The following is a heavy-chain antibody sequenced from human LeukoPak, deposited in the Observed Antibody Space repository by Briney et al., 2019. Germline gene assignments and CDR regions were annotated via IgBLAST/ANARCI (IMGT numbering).Heavy chain of an antibody. CDR2: VFDNGST. J-gene: IGHJ2*01. CDR1: GVSISSYY. D-gene: IGHD2-2*01. V-gene: IGHV4-59*08. Sequence: SETLSLTCTVSGVSISSYYWSWIRQSPGKGLEWIGYVFDNGSTNYNPSLRSRLTLSVDTSKNQFSLKLNSVTAADTAVYYCATYRTSFIYWYFDLWGRGTLVTVSS. CDR3: ATYRTSFIYWYFDL.